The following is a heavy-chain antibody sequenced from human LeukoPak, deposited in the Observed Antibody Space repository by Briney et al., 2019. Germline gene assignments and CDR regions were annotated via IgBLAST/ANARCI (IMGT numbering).Heavy chain of an antibody. D-gene: IGHD2-8*01. Sequence: ASVKVSCKASGGTFSSYAISWVRQAPGQGLEWMGGIIPIFGTANYAQKFQGRVTITADESTSTAYMELSSLRSEDTAVYYCAKDRNPDIVPMAGYYYYYYGMDVWGQGTTVTVSS. CDR1: GGTFSSYA. CDR2: IIPIFGTA. V-gene: IGHV1-69*13. CDR3: AKDRNPDIVPMAGYYYYYYGMDV. J-gene: IGHJ6*02.